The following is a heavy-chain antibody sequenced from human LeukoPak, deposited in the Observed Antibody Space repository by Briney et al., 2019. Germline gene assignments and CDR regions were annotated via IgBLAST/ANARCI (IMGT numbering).Heavy chain of an antibody. CDR1: GFTFSSYS. D-gene: IGHD3-10*01. Sequence: PGGSLRLSCAASGFTFSSYSMNWVRQAPGKGLEWVSSISSSSYIYYADSVKGRFTISRDNAKNSLYLQMNSLRAEDTAVYYCARDLRLYYYGSGSFDYWGQGTLVTVSS. CDR3: ARDLRLYYYGSGSFDY. J-gene: IGHJ4*02. CDR2: ISSSSYI. V-gene: IGHV3-21*01.